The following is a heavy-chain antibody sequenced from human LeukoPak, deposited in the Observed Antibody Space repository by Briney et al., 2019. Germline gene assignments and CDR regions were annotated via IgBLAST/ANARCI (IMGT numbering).Heavy chain of an antibody. CDR3: ARIPRGRYEAY. J-gene: IGHJ4*02. CDR2: INPNSGGT. V-gene: IGHV1-2*02. Sequence: GASVKVSCKASGYTFSGYYMYWVRQAPGQGLGWMGWINPNSGGTNYAQKFQGRVTMTRDTSTTTGYMELSRLRSDDTAVYYCARIPRGRYEAYWGQGTLVTVSS. CDR1: GYTFSGYY. D-gene: IGHD1-26*01.